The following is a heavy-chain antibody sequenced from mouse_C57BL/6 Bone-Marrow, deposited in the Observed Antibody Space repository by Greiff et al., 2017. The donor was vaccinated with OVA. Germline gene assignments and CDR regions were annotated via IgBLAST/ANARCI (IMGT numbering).Heavy chain of an antibody. Sequence: QVQLQQPGAELVKPGASVKLSCKASGYTFTSYWMHRVKQRPGQGLEWIGMIHPNSGSTNYNEKFKSKATLNVDKSSSTAYMQLSSLTSEDSAVYYCAYGNYYAMDYWGQGTSVTVSS. CDR3: AYGNYYAMDY. CDR1: GYTFTSYW. V-gene: IGHV1-64*01. D-gene: IGHD2-1*01. CDR2: IHPNSGST. J-gene: IGHJ4*01.